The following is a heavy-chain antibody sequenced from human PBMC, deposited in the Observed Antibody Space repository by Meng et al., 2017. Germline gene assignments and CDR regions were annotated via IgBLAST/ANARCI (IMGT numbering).Heavy chain of an antibody. CDR1: GGTFSSYA. V-gene: IGHV1-69*01. J-gene: IGHJ4*02. CDR3: ARGGDGYNFYYFDY. Sequence: QVQLAQAGAEVKKPGSSVKVSCKASGGTFSSYAISWVRQAPGQGLEWMGGIIPIFGTANYAQKFQGRVTITADESTSTAYTELSSLRSEDTAVYYCARGGDGYNFYYFDYWGQGTLVTVSS. CDR2: IIPIFGTA. D-gene: IGHD5-24*01.